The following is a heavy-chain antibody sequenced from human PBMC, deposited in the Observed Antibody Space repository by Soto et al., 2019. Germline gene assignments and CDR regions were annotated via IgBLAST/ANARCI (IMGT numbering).Heavy chain of an antibody. Sequence: PGGSLRLSCAASGFTFSSYGMHWFRQAPGKGLEWVAVIWYDGSNKYYADSVKGRFTISRDNSQNTLYLQMNSLRVEDTAVYYCAREQAVAATSWFDPWGQGTLVTVSS. V-gene: IGHV3-33*01. CDR3: AREQAVAATSWFDP. J-gene: IGHJ5*02. CDR2: IWYDGSNK. D-gene: IGHD6-19*01. CDR1: GFTFSSYG.